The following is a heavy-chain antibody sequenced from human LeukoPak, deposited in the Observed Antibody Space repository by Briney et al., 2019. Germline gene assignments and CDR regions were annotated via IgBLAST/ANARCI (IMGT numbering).Heavy chain of an antibody. Sequence: SVKVSCKASGGTFSSYAISWVRQAPGQGLEWMGGIIPIFGTANYAQKFQGRVTITADESTSTAYMELSSLRSEDTAVYYCARDGLMATLGDAFDIWGQGTMVTVSS. CDR2: IIPIFGTA. D-gene: IGHD5-24*01. J-gene: IGHJ3*02. CDR1: GGTFSSYA. CDR3: ARDGLMATLGDAFDI. V-gene: IGHV1-69*13.